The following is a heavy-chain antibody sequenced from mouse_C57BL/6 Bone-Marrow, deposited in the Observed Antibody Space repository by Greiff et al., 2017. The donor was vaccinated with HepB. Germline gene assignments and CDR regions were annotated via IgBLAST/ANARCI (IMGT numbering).Heavy chain of an antibody. V-gene: IGHV5-4*03. CDR3: ARGRRPYAMDY. D-gene: IGHD1-2*01. CDR1: GFTFSSYA. Sequence: EVMLVESGGGLVKPGGSLKLSCAASGFTFSSYAMSWVRQTPEKRLEWVATISDGGSYTYYPDNVKGRFTISRDNAKNNLYLQMSHLKSEDTAMYYCARGRRPYAMDYWGQGTSVTVSS. CDR2: ISDGGSYT. J-gene: IGHJ4*01.